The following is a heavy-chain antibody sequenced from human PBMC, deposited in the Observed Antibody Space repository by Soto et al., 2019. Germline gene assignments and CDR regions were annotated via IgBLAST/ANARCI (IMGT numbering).Heavy chain of an antibody. D-gene: IGHD6-19*01. CDR1: GYTVTSYG. J-gene: IGHJ5*02. CDR3: AIESAVAARDP. V-gene: IGHV1-18*01. CDR2: IRAYNGTT. Sequence: QVQLLQSGAEVKKPGASVKVSCKDSGYTVTSYGISWVRQAPGQGLECMGGIRAYNGTTNYAQKIQGRVTMTTDTSKSTEYMELARLGSDDTAVYYCAIESAVAARDPLGQGTLVSVSS.